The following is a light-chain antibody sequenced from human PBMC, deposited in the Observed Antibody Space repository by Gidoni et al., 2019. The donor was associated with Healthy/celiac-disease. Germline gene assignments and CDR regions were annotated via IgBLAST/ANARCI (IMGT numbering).Light chain of an antibody. CDR2: EVS. CDR1: SSDVGSYNL. V-gene: IGLV2-23*02. Sequence: QSALTQPASVSGSPGQSITIPCTGTSSDVGSYNLVSWYQQHPGNAPKLMIYEVSKRPSGVSTRFSGSKSGNTASLTISGLQAEDAADYYCCSYAGSSTLVVFGGGTTLTVL. J-gene: IGLJ2*01. CDR3: CSYAGSSTLVV.